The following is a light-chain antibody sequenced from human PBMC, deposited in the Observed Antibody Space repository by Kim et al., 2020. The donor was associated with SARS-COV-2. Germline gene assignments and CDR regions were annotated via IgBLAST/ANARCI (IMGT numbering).Light chain of an antibody. Sequence: GQSVTIACTGSSSDVGTYNVVSWYQQHPGKAPKGMIYDVNERPSGVPDRFSGSKSCNTASLTISGLLAEDEADYYCCSYAGRYTWVFGGGTQLTVL. CDR2: DVN. J-gene: IGLJ3*02. CDR1: SSDVGTYNV. V-gene: IGLV2-11*01. CDR3: CSYAGRYTWV.